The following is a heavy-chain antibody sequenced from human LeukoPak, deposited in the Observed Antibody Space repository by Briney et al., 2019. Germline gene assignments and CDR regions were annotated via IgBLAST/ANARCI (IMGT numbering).Heavy chain of an antibody. D-gene: IGHD3-3*01. CDR1: GYTFTGYY. CDR3: ARVRFLESNQFDY. J-gene: IGHJ4*02. Sequence: GASVKVSCKASGYTFTGYYMHWVRQAPGQGLEWMGWINPNSGGTNYAQKFRGWVTMTRDTSISTAYMELSRLRSDDTAVYYCARVRFLESNQFDYWGQGTLVTVSS. CDR2: INPNSGGT. V-gene: IGHV1-2*04.